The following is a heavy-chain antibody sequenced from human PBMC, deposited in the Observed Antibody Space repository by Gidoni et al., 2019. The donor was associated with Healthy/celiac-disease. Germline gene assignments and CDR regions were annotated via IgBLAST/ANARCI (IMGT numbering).Heavy chain of an antibody. V-gene: IGHV4-59*08. CDR2: IYYSGST. Sequence: PGKGLEWIGYIYYSGSTNYNPSLKSRVTISVDTSKNQFSLKLSSVTAADTAVYYCARSPRVSGWYSDAFDIWGQGTMVTVSS. CDR3: ARSPRVSGWYSDAFDI. J-gene: IGHJ3*02. D-gene: IGHD6-19*01.